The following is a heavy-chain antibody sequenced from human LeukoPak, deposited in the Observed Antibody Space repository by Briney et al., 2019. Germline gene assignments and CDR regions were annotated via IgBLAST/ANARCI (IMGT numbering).Heavy chain of an antibody. D-gene: IGHD3-3*01. V-gene: IGHV4-38-2*02. CDR3: ARDHYDFWSGYYVAAGFDP. J-gene: IGHJ5*02. CDR1: GYSISSGYY. Sequence: PSETLSLTCTVSGYSISSGYYWGWIRQPPGEGLEWIGSIYHSGSTYYNPSLKSRVTISVDTSKNQFSLKLSSVTAADTAVYYCARDHYDFWSGYYVAAGFDPWGQGTLVTVSS. CDR2: IYHSGST.